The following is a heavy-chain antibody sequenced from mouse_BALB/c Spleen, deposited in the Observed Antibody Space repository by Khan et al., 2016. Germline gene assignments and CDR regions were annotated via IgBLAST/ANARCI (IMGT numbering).Heavy chain of an antibody. CDR1: GFSLTHTG. V-gene: IGHV2-4-1*01. CDR2: AWSGGST. CDR3: AKNGGNDVYFGV. Sequence: QVQLKQSGPGPVQHSQSLSITCSVSGFSLTHTGVHWVRQSPGKGLEWLGVAWSGGSTDYHADFISRLSISQDNSKSQVFFKMNSLQADDTAIYYCAKNGGNDVYFGVWGAGTTGTISS. J-gene: IGHJ1*01. D-gene: IGHD2-2*01.